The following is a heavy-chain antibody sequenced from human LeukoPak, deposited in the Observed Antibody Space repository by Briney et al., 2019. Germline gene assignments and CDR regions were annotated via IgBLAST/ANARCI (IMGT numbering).Heavy chain of an antibody. CDR2: IYYSGST. J-gene: IGHJ6*03. CDR1: GGSISSSSYY. V-gene: IGHV4-39*01. CDR3: ARHGIYSNYNYMDV. D-gene: IGHD4-11*01. Sequence: PSETLSLTCTVSGGSISSSSYYWGWIRPPPGKGLEWIGSIYYSGSTYYNPSLKSRVTMSVDTSKNQFSLKLSSVTAADTAVYYCARHGIYSNYNYMDVWGKGTTVTVSS.